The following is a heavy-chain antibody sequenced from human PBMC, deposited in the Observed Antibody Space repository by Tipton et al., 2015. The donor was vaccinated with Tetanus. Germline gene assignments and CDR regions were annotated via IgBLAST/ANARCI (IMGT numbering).Heavy chain of an antibody. V-gene: IGHV3-11*01. Sequence: SLRLSCAASGFILRDYYMSWIRQAPGKGLEWVSYISGSSGDIYHAGSVKGRFTTSTDNAKCSLYLQLDNLRAEVTAVYYCAAALPGAPPPYWGQGTLVTVSS. D-gene: IGHD6-25*01. CDR3: AAALPGAPPPY. J-gene: IGHJ4*02. CDR2: ISGSSGDI. CDR1: GFILRDYY.